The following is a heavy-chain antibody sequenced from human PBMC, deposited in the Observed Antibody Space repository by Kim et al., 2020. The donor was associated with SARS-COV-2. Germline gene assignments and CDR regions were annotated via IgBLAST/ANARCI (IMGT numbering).Heavy chain of an antibody. CDR2: T. CDR3: AKVTGSRSFDY. J-gene: IGHJ4*02. Sequence: TYYADSVKGRFTISRDNSKNTLFLQMNSLRAEDTAIYYCAKVTGSRSFDYWGQGTLLTVSS. V-gene: IGHV3-23*01. D-gene: IGHD2-15*01.